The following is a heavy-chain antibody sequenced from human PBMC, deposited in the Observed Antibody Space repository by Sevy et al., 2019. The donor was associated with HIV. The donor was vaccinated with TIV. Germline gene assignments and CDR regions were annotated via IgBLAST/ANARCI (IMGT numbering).Heavy chain of an antibody. J-gene: IGHJ5*01. CDR2: VYFNGNT. D-gene: IGHD1-1*01. CDR1: SDSISGHY. V-gene: IGHV4-4*09. Sequence: SETLSLTCSVSSDSISGHYWSWIRQPPGKGLEWIGYVYFNGNTNYNPSLRGRVSLSIDTSRKQFSLRLSSVTAADTAVYYCARCRDWDWNFDSWGQGTLVTVSS. CDR3: ARCRDWDWNFDS.